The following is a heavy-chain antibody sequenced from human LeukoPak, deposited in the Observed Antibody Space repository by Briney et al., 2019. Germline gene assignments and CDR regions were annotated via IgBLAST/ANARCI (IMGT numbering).Heavy chain of an antibody. CDR3: ARGPTVTTDYYYYYMDV. D-gene: IGHD4-17*01. J-gene: IGHJ6*03. CDR2: INPKSGGT. CDR1: GYTFTGYY. V-gene: IGHV1-2*02. Sequence: GASVKVSCKASGYTFTGYYMHWVRQAPVQELERMWWINPKSGGTNYAQKFQGRVTMTRDTSISTAYMELSRLRSDDTAVYYCARGPTVTTDYYYYYMDVWGKGTTVTVSS.